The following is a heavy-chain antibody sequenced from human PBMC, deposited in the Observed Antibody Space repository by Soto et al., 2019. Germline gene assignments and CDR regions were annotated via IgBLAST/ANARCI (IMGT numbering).Heavy chain of an antibody. CDR2: ITSSGITI. J-gene: IGHJ4*02. CDR1: GFAFSDSY. V-gene: IGHV3-11*01. D-gene: IGHD1-26*01. Sequence: QVQLVESGGGWVKPGGSLRLSCAASGFAFSDSYMGWIRQTPGKGLEWVSFITSSGITIYYADSVKGRFTISRDNAKNSLNLQMNSLRAEDTAVYYCARAEGDTTLYFVYWGQGTLVTVSS. CDR3: ARAEGDTTLYFVY.